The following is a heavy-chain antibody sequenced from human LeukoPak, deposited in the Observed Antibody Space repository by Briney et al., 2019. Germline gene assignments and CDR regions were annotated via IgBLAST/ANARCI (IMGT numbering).Heavy chain of an antibody. V-gene: IGHV4-59*01. CDR2: IYYSGST. D-gene: IGHD3-22*01. CDR3: ARDRPPFYYDSSGYYYFGAFDI. CDR1: GGSISSYY. Sequence: TSETLSLTCTVSGGSISSYYWSWIRQPPGKGLEWIGYIYYSGSTNYNPSLKSRVTISVDTSKNQFSLKLSSVTAADTAVYYCARDRPPFYYDSSGYYYFGAFDIWGQGTMVTVSS. J-gene: IGHJ3*02.